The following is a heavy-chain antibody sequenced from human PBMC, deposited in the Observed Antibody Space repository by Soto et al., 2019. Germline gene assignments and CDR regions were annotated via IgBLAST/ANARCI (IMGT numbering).Heavy chain of an antibody. CDR1: AFGFSDSY. J-gene: IGHJ3*02. CDR2: ISSGSRYT. D-gene: IGHD2-21*01. CDR3: AKNVGGARAFDI. V-gene: IGHV3-11*06. Sequence: QLVESGGGLVKPGGSLRLSCAASAFGFSDSYLSWIRQAPGKGLEWVSYISSGSRYTVYADSVKGRFTISRDNAKDSLFLQMSSLTAEDTAVYYCAKNVGGARAFDIWGQGTMVTVSS.